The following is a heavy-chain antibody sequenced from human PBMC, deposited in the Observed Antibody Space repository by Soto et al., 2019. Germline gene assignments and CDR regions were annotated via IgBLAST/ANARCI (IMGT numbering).Heavy chain of an antibody. CDR1: GYIFNNYG. CDR3: ARCYCSVGSCFTCWHFAL. D-gene: IGHD6-19*01. CDR2: VSPYVGKT. V-gene: IGHV1-18*01. Sequence: QGQLVQSGAEVRKPGASVKVSCQASGYIFNNYGLSWVRQVPGQGLEWVGWVSPYVGKTDYAPKFRDRVTMTADPTTNTAYMERRSLTSDDSALYYCARCYCSVGSCFTCWHFALWGRGTLVSVSS. J-gene: IGHJ2*01.